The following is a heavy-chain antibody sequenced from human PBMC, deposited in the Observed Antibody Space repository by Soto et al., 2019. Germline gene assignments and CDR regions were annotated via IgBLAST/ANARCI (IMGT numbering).Heavy chain of an antibody. J-gene: IGHJ4*02. CDR3: AGVVVGATRQTGSDH. Sequence: QLLESGPGLVKPSETLSLTCTVSTGSITSGDYFWGWIRQPPGKGLEFIGSMHSSGGTYYSPSLKSRVSISMDKSKNQFSLKLTSVTTADMAVYFCAGVVVGATRQTGSDHWGQGTLVTVS. V-gene: IGHV4-39*01. CDR1: TGSITSGDYF. D-gene: IGHD2-15*01. CDR2: MHSSGGT.